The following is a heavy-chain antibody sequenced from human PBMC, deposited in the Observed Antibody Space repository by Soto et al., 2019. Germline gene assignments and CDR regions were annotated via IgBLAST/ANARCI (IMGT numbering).Heavy chain of an antibody. Sequence: VQLVESGGGVVQPGRSLRLSCVASGSTFSKFGMHWVRQAPGKGPEWVAVIWYDGSNKYYGESVKGRFSISRDNSKNTVYLDISSLRTEDTAVYYCARDGGSHGPSYFDSWGQGSLVIVS. CDR2: IWYDGSNK. CDR3: ARDGGSHGPSYFDS. CDR1: GSTFSKFG. D-gene: IGHD3-16*01. V-gene: IGHV3-33*01. J-gene: IGHJ4*02.